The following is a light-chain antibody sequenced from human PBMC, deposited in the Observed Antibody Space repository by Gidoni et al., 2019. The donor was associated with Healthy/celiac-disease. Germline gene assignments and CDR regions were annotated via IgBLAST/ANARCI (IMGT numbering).Light chain of an antibody. Sequence: DIVMSQSPLSLTVTPGEPASISCMSSKSLLHSNGYNYLDWYLQKPGQSPQLLIYLGSNRASGVPDRFSGSGSGTDFTLKISRVEAEDVGVYYCMQALQTPLTFGGGTKVEIK. J-gene: IGKJ4*01. CDR2: LGS. CDR1: KSLLHSNGYNY. V-gene: IGKV2-28*01. CDR3: MQALQTPLT.